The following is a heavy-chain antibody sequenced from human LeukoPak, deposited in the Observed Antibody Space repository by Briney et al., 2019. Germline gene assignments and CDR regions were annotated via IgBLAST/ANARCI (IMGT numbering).Heavy chain of an antibody. J-gene: IGHJ2*01. CDR3: ARERVGAIERVRYFDL. CDR1: GGSISSGGYY. CDR2: IYHSGST. Sequence: SETLSLTCTVSGGSISSGGYYWSWIRQPPGKGLEWIGYIYHSGSTYYNPSLKSRVTISVDTSKNQFSLKLSSVTAADTAVYYCARERVGAIERVRYFDLWGRGTLVTVSS. D-gene: IGHD1-26*01. V-gene: IGHV4-30-2*01.